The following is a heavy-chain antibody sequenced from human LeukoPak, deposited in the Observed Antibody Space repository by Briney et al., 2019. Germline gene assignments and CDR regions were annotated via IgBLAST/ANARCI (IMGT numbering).Heavy chain of an antibody. CDR2: IRPHNGDT. J-gene: IGHJ6*03. CDR3: ARDRIFGVASDYYMDV. V-gene: IGHV1-18*01. D-gene: IGHD3-3*02. Sequence: GASVKVSCKTSSYSFTYYGFSWVRQAPGQGLEWMGWIRPHNGDTHYAQKFRDRVTLTTDTSTSTVYLDLRSLRSDDTAVYFCARDRIFGVASDYYMDVWGKGTPVAVSS. CDR1: SYSFTYYG.